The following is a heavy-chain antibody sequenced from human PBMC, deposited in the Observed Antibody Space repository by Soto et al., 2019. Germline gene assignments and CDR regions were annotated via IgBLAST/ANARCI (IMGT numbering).Heavy chain of an antibody. V-gene: IGHV1-69*02. J-gene: IGHJ5*02. CDR1: GGTFSSYT. CDR3: ARSEFGELRDREMVSLDP. Sequence: QVQLVQSGAEVKKPGSSVKVSCKASGGTFSSYTISWVRQAPGQGLEWMGRIIPILGIANYAQKFQGRVTITADKCRSTAYRELSSVRSEDTAVYYCARSEFGELRDREMVSLDPWGQGTLVTVSS. D-gene: IGHD3-10*01. CDR2: IIPILGIA.